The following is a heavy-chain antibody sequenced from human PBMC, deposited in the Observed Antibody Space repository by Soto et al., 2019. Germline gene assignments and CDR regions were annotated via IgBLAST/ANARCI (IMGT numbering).Heavy chain of an antibody. CDR1: GFTFDDYA. CDR3: AKDIRVRGANLDAFDI. J-gene: IGHJ3*02. Sequence: EVQLVESGGGLVQPGRSLRLSCAASGFTFDDYAMHWVRQAPGKGLEWVSGISWNSGSIGYADSVKGRFTISRDNAKNSLYLQMNSLRAEDTALYYCAKDIRVRGANLDAFDIWGQGTMVTLSS. D-gene: IGHD3-10*01. V-gene: IGHV3-9*01. CDR2: ISWNSGSI.